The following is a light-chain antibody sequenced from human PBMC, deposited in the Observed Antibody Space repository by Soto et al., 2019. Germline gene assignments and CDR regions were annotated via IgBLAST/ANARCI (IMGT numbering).Light chain of an antibody. Sequence: EIVLTQSPAILSMSPGERATLSCRASQSVSSYFAWYQLKPGQAPRLLICDASNRATGVPARFSGSGSGTDFTLTISSLEPEDFAVYYCQQRRYWPVTFGQGTKVEIK. CDR1: QSVSSY. V-gene: IGKV3-11*01. J-gene: IGKJ1*01. CDR3: QQRRYWPVT. CDR2: DAS.